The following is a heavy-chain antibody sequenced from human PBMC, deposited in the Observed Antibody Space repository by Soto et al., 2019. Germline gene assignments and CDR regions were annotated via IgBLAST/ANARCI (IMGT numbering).Heavy chain of an antibody. CDR1: GFSLSTSGVG. CDR2: IYWDDDK. Sequence: QITLKESGPTLVKPTQTLTLTCTFSGFSLSTSGVGVGWIRQPPGKPLEWLALIYWDDDKRYRPSLKSRLTIAKDTSKTQAVPTMTTIDHVDTPTYDGAHSSPYYYDSSGSTLDSWGQGTLVTVSS. CDR3: AHSSPYYYDSSGSTLDS. J-gene: IGHJ4*02. V-gene: IGHV2-5*02. D-gene: IGHD3-22*01.